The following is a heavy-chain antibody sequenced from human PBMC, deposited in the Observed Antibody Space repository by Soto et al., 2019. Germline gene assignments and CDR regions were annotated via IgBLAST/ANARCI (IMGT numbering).Heavy chain of an antibody. D-gene: IGHD2-21*01. CDR2: ISYDGSNK. J-gene: IGHJ4*02. V-gene: IGHV3-30*18. CDR1: GFTFSSYG. CDR3: AKGGKTPRYSRFDY. Sequence: GGSLRLSCAASGFTFSSYGTHWVRQAPGKGLEWVAVISYDGSNKYYADSVKGRFTISRDNSKNTLYLQMNSLRAEDTAVYYCAKGGKTPRYSRFDYWGQGTLVTVSS.